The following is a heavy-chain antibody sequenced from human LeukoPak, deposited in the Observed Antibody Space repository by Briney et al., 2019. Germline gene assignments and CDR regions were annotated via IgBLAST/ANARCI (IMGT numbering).Heavy chain of an antibody. CDR3: AGHNDYGEPLIGAFDI. D-gene: IGHD4-17*01. CDR1: GGSISSSNW. Sequence: SGTLSLTCAVSGGSISSSNWWSGVRQPLGKGLEWIGEIYHSGSTDYNPSLKSRVTISVDKSKNQFSLKLSSVTAADTAVYYCAGHNDYGEPLIGAFDIWGQGTMVTVSS. J-gene: IGHJ3*02. V-gene: IGHV4-4*02. CDR2: IYHSGST.